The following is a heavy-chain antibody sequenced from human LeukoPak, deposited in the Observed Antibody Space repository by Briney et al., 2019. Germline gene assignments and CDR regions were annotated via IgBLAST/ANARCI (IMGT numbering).Heavy chain of an antibody. CDR3: ARHRSYYGSGSYFFSSYGGYYFDY. Sequence: SETLSLTCTVSGYSISSGYYWSWIRQPPGKGLEWIGEINHSGSTNYNPSLKSRVTISVDTSKNQFSLKLSSVTAADTAVYYCARHRSYYGSGSYFFSSYGGYYFDYWGQGTLVTVSS. D-gene: IGHD3-10*01. CDR1: GYSISSGYY. CDR2: INHSGST. J-gene: IGHJ4*02. V-gene: IGHV4-38-2*02.